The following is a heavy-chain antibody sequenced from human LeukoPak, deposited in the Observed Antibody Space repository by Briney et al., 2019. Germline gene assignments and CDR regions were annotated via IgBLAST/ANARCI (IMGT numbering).Heavy chain of an antibody. D-gene: IGHD2-2*01. J-gene: IGHJ3*02. CDR3: AKDSCSSTSCYSYAFDI. CDR2: ISYDGSNK. V-gene: IGHV3-30*18. CDR1: GFTFSSYG. Sequence: PGGSLRLSCAASGFTFSSYGMHWVRQAPGKGRGWVAAISYDGSNKYYADSVKGRFTIPRDNSKNTLYLQMNSLRAEDTAVYYCAKDSCSSTSCYSYAFDIWGQGTMVTVSS.